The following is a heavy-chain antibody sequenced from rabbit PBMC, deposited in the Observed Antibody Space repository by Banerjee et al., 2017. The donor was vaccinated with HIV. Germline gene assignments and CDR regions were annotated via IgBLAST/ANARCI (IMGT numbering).Heavy chain of an antibody. CDR2: IYPVFGRT. CDR3: ARGITIVAAGVDYGLDL. Sequence: QLKESGGGLVQPGGSLKLSCKASGFDFSNYYIGWVRQAPGKGLEWIGYIYPVFGRTYYASWVNGRFTISLDNAQNTVDLQMNSLTAADTATYFCARGITIVAAGVDYGLDLRGPGTLV. V-gene: IGHV1S7*01. D-gene: IGHD4-1*01. J-gene: IGHJ6*01. CDR1: GFDFSNYY.